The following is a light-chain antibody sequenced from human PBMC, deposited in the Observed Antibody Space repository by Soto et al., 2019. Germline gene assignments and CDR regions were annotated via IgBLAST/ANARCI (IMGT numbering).Light chain of an antibody. V-gene: IGLV1-51*01. CDR3: GTWDSSLSAGV. J-gene: IGLJ2*01. CDR1: RSNIGSNR. CDR2: DNN. Sequence: QSVLTQPPSVSAAPGQKVTISCSGRRSNIGSNRLSWYQQLPGTAPKLLIYDNNMRPSGIPDRFSGSKSGTSATLGITGLQTGDEADYYCGTWDSSLSAGVFGGGTKLTVL.